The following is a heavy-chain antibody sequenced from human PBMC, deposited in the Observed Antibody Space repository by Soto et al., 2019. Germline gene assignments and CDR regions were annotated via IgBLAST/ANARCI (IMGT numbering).Heavy chain of an antibody. D-gene: IGHD2-15*01. CDR1: GYTFTDFV. J-gene: IGHJ4*02. CDR3: ARDYPYCTGGSCLGY. CDR2: INAGNGNT. V-gene: IGHV1-3*01. Sequence: QVQLVQSGAEVKKPGASVKVSCKASGYTFTDFVIHWVRQAPGPRLEWMGWINAGNGNTKYSQKFQGRVIFNRDTSASTAYLELSSLTSEDTAVYYCARDYPYCTGGSCLGYWGQGTLVIVSS.